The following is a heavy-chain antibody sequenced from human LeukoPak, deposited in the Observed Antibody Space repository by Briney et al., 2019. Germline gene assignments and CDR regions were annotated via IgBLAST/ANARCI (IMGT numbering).Heavy chain of an antibody. CDR3: ARGITIFGGDY. CDR2: IIPILGIA. J-gene: IGHJ4*02. V-gene: IGHV1-69*04. Sequence: SVKVSCKASGGTFSSYAISWVRQAPGQGLEWMGRIIPILGIANYAQKFQGRVTITADKSTSTAYMELSSLRSEDTAVYYCARGITIFGGDYWGQGTLVTVSS. D-gene: IGHD3-3*01. CDR1: GGTFSSYA.